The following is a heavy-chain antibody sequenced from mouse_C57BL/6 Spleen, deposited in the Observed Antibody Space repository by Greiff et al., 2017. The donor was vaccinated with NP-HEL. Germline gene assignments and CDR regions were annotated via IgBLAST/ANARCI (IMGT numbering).Heavy chain of an antibody. Sequence: EVHLVESGGDLVKPGGSLKLSCAASGFTFSSYGMSWVRQTPDKRLEWVATISSGGSYTYYPDSVKGRFTISRDNAKNTLYLQMSSLKSEDTAMYYCARHEGNYGNYFDYWGQGTTLTVSS. CDR3: ARHEGNYGNYFDY. CDR2: ISSGGSYT. V-gene: IGHV5-6*01. CDR1: GFTFSSYG. J-gene: IGHJ2*01. D-gene: IGHD2-1*01.